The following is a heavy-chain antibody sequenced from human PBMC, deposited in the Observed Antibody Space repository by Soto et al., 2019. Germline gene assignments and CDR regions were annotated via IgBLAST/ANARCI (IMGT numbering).Heavy chain of an antibody. CDR2: IWYDGSNK. CDR3: ARDLFPYSNYGRVTDGMDV. J-gene: IGHJ6*02. CDR1: GFTFSSYG. V-gene: IGHV3-33*01. D-gene: IGHD4-4*01. Sequence: GGSLRLSCAASGFTFSSYGMHWVRQAPGKGLEWVAVIWYDGSNKYYADSVKGRFTISRDNSKNTLYLQMNSLRAEDTAVYYCARDLFPYSNYGRVTDGMDVWGQGTTVTAP.